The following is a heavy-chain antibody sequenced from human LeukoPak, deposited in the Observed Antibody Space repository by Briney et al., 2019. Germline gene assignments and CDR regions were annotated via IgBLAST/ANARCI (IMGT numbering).Heavy chain of an antibody. CDR1: GFSFSSYG. D-gene: IGHD6-19*01. J-gene: IGHJ4*02. CDR2: ISYDGSNK. Sequence: GGSLRLSCAASGFSFSSYGMHWVRQAPGKGLEWAAVISYDGSNKYYADSVKGRFTISRDNSKNTLYLQMNSLRAEDTAVYYCAKLSYSSGWYYWGQGTLVTVSS. V-gene: IGHV3-30*18. CDR3: AKLSYSSGWYY.